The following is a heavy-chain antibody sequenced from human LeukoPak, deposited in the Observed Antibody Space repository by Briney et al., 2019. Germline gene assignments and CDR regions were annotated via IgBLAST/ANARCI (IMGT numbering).Heavy chain of an antibody. CDR2: IYYSGNT. V-gene: IGHV4-39*01. J-gene: IGHJ4*02. Sequence: SETLSLACTVSGGSISSGSYYWGWIRQPPGKGLEWIGSIYYSGNTYYNPSLKSRVTISVDTSKNQFSLKLSSVTAADTAVYYCARLTTVAYYFDYWGQGTLVTVSS. CDR1: GGSISSGSYY. D-gene: IGHD4-17*01. CDR3: ARLTTVAYYFDY.